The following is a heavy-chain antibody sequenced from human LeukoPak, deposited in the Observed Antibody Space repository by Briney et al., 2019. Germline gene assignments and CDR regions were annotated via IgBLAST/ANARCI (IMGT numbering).Heavy chain of an antibody. CDR3: ARTYSGSYYFDY. D-gene: IGHD1-26*01. J-gene: IGHJ4*02. V-gene: IGHV4-39*01. CDR2: IYYSGST. Sequence: SETLSLTCTVSGGSISSSSYYWGWIRQPPGKGLEWIGSIYYSGSTYYNPSLKSRVTISVDTSKNQFSLKLSSVTAAGTAVYYCARTYSGSYYFDYWGQGTLVTVSS. CDR1: GGSISSSSYY.